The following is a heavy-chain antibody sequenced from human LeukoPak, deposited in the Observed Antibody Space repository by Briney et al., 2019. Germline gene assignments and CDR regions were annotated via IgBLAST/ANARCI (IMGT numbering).Heavy chain of an antibody. CDR1: GFTFSDYY. V-gene: IGHV3-11*01. Sequence: PGGSLRLSCAASGFTFSDYYMSWLREAPGKGLEWVSYISSSGSTIYYADAVKGRFTISRDNAKNSLYLQMNSLRAEDTAVYYCASHGSGSYYMAAYWGQGTQVTVSS. CDR3: ASHGSGSYYMAAY. D-gene: IGHD3-10*01. CDR2: ISSSGSTI. J-gene: IGHJ4*02.